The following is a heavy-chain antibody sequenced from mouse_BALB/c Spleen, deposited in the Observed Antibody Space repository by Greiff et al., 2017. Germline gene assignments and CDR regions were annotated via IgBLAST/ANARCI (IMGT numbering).Heavy chain of an antibody. D-gene: IGHD2-4*01. V-gene: IGHV14-3*02. CDR1: GFNIKDTY. CDR2: IDPANGNT. J-gene: IGHJ3*01. Sequence: EVQLQQSGAELVKPGASVKLSCTASGFNIKDTYMHWVKQRPEQGLEWIGRIDPANGNTKYDPKFQGKATITADTSSNTAYLQLSSLTSEDTAVYYCALTMIKKAWFAYWGQGTLVTVSA. CDR3: ALTMIKKAWFAY.